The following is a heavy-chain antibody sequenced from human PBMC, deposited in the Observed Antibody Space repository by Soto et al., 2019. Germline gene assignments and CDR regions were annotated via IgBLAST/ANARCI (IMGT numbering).Heavy chain of an antibody. CDR2: ITNNGGST. CDR1: GFTFSSSA. D-gene: IGHD3-22*01. J-gene: IGHJ4*02. V-gene: IGHV3-64*04. Sequence: GGSLRLSCSASGFTFSSSAMHWVRQAPGKGLEYVSAITNNGGSTYYADSVNGRFTISRDNSKNTLYLQMNSLRAEDTAVYYCAKAVYSDSSGDFDYWGQGTLVTVSS. CDR3: AKAVYSDSSGDFDY.